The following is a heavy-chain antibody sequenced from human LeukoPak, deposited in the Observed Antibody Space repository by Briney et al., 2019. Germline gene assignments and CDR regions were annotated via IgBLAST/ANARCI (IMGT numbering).Heavy chain of an antibody. CDR1: GGSISSYY. V-gene: IGHV4-59*01. Sequence: SETLSLTCTGSGGSISSYYWSWIRQPPGKGLEWIGYIYYSGSTNYNPSLKSRVTISVDTSKNQFSLKLSSVTAADTAVYYCARYYYDSSGYYHPFYYYYGMDVWGQGTTVTVSS. J-gene: IGHJ6*02. D-gene: IGHD3-22*01. CDR2: IYYSGST. CDR3: ARYYYDSSGYYHPFYYYYGMDV.